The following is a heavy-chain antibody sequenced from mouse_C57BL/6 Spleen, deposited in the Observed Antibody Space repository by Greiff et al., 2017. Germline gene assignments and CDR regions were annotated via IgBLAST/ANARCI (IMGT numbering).Heavy chain of an antibody. Sequence: QVQLQQPGAELVRPGSSVKLSCKASGYTFTSYWMHWVKQRPIQGLEWIGNIDPSDSETHYNQKFKDKATLTVDTSSSTAYMQLSSLTSEDSAVYYCARDYGSLDYFDYWGQGTTLTVSS. CDR1: GYTFTSYW. CDR3: ARDYGSLDYFDY. D-gene: IGHD1-1*01. CDR2: IDPSDSET. V-gene: IGHV1-52*01. J-gene: IGHJ2*01.